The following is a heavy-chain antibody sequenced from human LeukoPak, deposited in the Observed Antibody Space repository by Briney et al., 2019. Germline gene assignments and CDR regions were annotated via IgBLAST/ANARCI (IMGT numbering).Heavy chain of an antibody. CDR1: GFTFSSYG. Sequence: PGGSLRLSCAASGFTFSSYGMHWVRQAPGKGLEGVAFIRYDGSNKYYADSVKGRFTISRDNSKNTLYLQMNSLRAEDTAVYYCAKAPGGSSSSGQNFDYWGQGTLVTVSS. CDR2: IRYDGSNK. D-gene: IGHD6-6*01. V-gene: IGHV3-30*02. CDR3: AKAPGGSSSSGQNFDY. J-gene: IGHJ4*02.